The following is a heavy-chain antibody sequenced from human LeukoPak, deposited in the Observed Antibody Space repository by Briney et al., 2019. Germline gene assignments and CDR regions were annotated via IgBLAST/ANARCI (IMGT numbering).Heavy chain of an antibody. V-gene: IGHV4-59*06. CDR2: IYYSGST. J-gene: IGHJ4*02. CDR3: ARDRSSGWFDY. D-gene: IGHD6-19*01. CDR1: GFTFSSYS. Sequence: PGGSLRLSCAASGFTFSSYSMHWVRQAPGKGLEYIGYIYYSGSTYYNPSLKSRVAMSVDTSKSQFSLKLSSVTAADTAVYYCARDRSSGWFDYWGQGTLVAVSS.